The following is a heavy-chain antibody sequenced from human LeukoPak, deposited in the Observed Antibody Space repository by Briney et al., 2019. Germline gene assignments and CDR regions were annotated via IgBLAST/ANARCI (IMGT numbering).Heavy chain of an antibody. CDR1: GGSISSYY. J-gene: IGHJ4*02. Sequence: PSETLSLTCTVSGGSISSYYWSWLRQPAGKGLEWIGRIYTSGSTNYNPSLKSRVTMSVDTSKNQFSLKLSSVTAADTAVYYCAASRKHYYDSSGYSYWGQGTLVTVSS. V-gene: IGHV4-4*07. D-gene: IGHD3-22*01. CDR3: AASRKHYYDSSGYSY. CDR2: IYTSGST.